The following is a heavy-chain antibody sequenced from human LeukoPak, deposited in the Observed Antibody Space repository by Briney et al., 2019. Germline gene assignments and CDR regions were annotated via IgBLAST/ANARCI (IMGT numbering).Heavy chain of an antibody. CDR1: GGSISSSSYY. CDR3: ARNREYAAMAPGDYYYYYMDV. V-gene: IGHV4-61*02. D-gene: IGHD5-18*01. J-gene: IGHJ6*03. Sequence: SETLSLTCTVSGGSISSSSYYWSWIRQPAGKGLEWIGRIYTSGSTNYNPSLKSRVTMSVDTSKNQFSLKLSSVTAADTAVYYCARNREYAAMAPGDYYYYYMDVWGKGTTVTISS. CDR2: IYTSGST.